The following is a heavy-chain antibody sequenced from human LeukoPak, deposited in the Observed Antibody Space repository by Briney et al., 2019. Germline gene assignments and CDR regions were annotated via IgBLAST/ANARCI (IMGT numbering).Heavy chain of an antibody. D-gene: IGHD2-2*01. CDR3: ARDPGVPAAIYYYYYYMDV. J-gene: IGHJ6*03. CDR2: ISYDGSNK. CDR1: GFTFSSYG. Sequence: GGSLRLSCAASGFTFSSYGMHWVRQAPGKGLEWVAVISYDGSNKYYADPVKGRFTISRDNSKNTLYLQMNSLRAEDTAVYYCARDPGVPAAIYYYYYYMDVWGKGTTVTVSS. V-gene: IGHV3-30*19.